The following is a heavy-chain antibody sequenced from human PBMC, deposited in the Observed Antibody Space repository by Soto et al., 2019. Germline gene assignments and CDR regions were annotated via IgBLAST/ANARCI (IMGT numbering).Heavy chain of an antibody. CDR3: ARSSTGYSYADS. CDR1: GLTFTSYW. CDR2: INSDVSST. Sequence: EVQLVESGGGLVQPGGSLRLSCAASGLTFTSYWMHWVRQAPGKGLVWVSRINSDVSSTVYVDSVKGRFSISRDNAKNTVYLQMTSLRAEDTAFYYCARSSTGYSYADSWGQGTLVTVSS. D-gene: IGHD5-18*01. J-gene: IGHJ4*02. V-gene: IGHV3-74*01.